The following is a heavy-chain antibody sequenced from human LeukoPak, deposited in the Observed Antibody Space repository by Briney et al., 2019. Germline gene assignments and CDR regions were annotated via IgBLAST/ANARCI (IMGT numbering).Heavy chain of an antibody. CDR3: ARDRRNTGSFFDY. CDR1: GFTFSDYS. Sequence: PGGSLRLSCAASGFTFSDYSMNWVRQAPGKGLEWVSYMSSSSSSIYYADSLKGRFTISRDNAKNSLYLQMNSLRAEDTAVYYCARDRRNTGSFFDYWGQGTLVTVSS. CDR2: MSSSSSSI. D-gene: IGHD1-26*01. V-gene: IGHV3-48*01. J-gene: IGHJ4*02.